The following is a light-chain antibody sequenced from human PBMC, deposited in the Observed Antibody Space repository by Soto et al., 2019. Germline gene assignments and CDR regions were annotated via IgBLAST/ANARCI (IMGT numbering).Light chain of an antibody. CDR3: SSYTSSSTV. CDR1: SSDVGGYNY. V-gene: IGLV2-14*01. Sequence: QSVLTQPASVSGSPLQSITISCTGTSSDVGGYNYVSWYQQHPGKAPKLMIYDVSNRPSGVSNRFSGSKSGNTASLTISGLQAEDEADYYCSSYTSSSTVFGTGTKVTVL. CDR2: DVS. J-gene: IGLJ1*01.